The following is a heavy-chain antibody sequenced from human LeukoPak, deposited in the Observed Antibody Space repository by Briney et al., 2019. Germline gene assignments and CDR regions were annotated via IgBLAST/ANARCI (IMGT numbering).Heavy chain of an antibody. J-gene: IGHJ4*02. CDR1: GFTFSDYY. CDR3: ARDPSSSWSYPNFDY. CDR2: ISSSGSTI. D-gene: IGHD6-13*01. Sequence: GGSLRLSCAASGFTFSDYYMSWIRQAPGKGLEWVSYISSSGSTIYYADSVKGRFTISRDNAKNSLYLQMNSLRAEDTAVYYCARDPSSSWSYPNFDYWGQGTLVTVSS. V-gene: IGHV3-11*04.